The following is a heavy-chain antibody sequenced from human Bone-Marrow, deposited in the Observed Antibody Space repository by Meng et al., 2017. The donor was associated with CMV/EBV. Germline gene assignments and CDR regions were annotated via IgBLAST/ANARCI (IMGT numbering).Heavy chain of an antibody. V-gene: IGHV4-39*07. CDR1: GGSISSSSYY. CDR3: AKKGVGPRHFDY. J-gene: IGHJ4*02. CDR2: IYYSGST. D-gene: IGHD1-26*01. Sequence: QLALQESGPGLAKPSETLSPTCSVSGGSISSSSYYWGWIRQPPGKGLEWIGSIYYSGSTYYNPSLKSRVTISVDTSKNQFSLKLSSVTAADTAVYYCAKKGVGPRHFDYWGQGTLVTVSS.